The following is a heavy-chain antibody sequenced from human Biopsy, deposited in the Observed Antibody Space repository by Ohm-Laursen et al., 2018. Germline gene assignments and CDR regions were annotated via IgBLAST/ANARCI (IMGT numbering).Heavy chain of an antibody. D-gene: IGHD1/OR15-1a*01. CDR3: ARGGGYNWNNGWFDP. CDR1: GGTFSSSA. V-gene: IGHV1-69*01. CDR2: IIGIFRTA. Sequence: SSVKVSCKTSGGTFSSSAITWVRQAPGQGLEWMGGIIGIFRTAHYAQKFQGRVTITADEFMSTAYMELSSLRSEDTAVYYCARGGGYNWNNGWFDPWGQGTLVTVSS. J-gene: IGHJ5*02.